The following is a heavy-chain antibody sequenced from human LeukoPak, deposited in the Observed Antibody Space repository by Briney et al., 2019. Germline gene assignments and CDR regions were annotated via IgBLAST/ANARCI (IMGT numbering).Heavy chain of an antibody. CDR1: GYTFTGYY. D-gene: IGHD3-22*01. V-gene: IGHV1-2*02. J-gene: IGHJ4*02. Sequence: ASVKVSCKASGYTFTGYYMHWVRRAPGQGLEWMGWINPNSGGTNYAQKFQGRVTMTRDTSISTAYMELSRLRSDDTAVYYCARDGTYDSSGTTPVGYWGQGTLVTVSS. CDR2: INPNSGGT. CDR3: ARDGTYDSSGTTPVGY.